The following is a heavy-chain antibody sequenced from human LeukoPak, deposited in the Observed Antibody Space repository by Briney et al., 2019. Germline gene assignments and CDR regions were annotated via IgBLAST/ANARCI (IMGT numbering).Heavy chain of an antibody. CDR1: GFNPRHYW. D-gene: IGHD6-6*01. V-gene: IGHV3-7*01. CDR2: VKADGGET. Sequence: GGSLRLSCETSGFNPRHYWMSWVRQAPGKGLEWVANVKADGGETNYVDSVKGRFTISRDNTKNSLYLQMNGLRAEDTAVYYCTRSSMAALAVDSWGQGTLVTVSS. CDR3: TRSSMAALAVDS. J-gene: IGHJ4*02.